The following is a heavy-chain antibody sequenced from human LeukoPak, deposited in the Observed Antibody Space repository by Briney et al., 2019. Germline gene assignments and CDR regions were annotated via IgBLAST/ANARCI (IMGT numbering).Heavy chain of an antibody. CDR2: ISAYNGNT. J-gene: IGHJ5*02. D-gene: IGHD3-10*01. Sequence: ASVKVSCKASGYTFTSYGISWVRQAPGQGLEWMGWISAYNGNTNYAQKLQGRVTMTTDTSTSTAYMELSSLRSEDTAVYYCARVAMGRGVAYLGFDPWGQGTLVTVSS. CDR3: ARVAMGRGVAYLGFDP. CDR1: GYTFTSYG. V-gene: IGHV1-18*01.